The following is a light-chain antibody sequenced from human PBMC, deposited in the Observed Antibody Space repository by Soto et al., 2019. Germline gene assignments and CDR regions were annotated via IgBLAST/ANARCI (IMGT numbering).Light chain of an antibody. CDR3: QSYDSSLSGVV. CDR2: VNS. V-gene: IGLV1-40*01. CDR1: SSNIGAGYN. J-gene: IGLJ2*01. Sequence: QSVLTQPPSVSGAPGQRVTISCTGSSSNIGAGYNVHWYQQLPGTAPKLLIYVNSNRPSGVPDRFSGSKFGTSASLAITGLQAEDEADYYCQSYDSSLSGVVFGGGTKLTVL.